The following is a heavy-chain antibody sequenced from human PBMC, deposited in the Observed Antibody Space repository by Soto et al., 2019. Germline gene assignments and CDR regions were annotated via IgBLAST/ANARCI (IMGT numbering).Heavy chain of an antibody. Sequence: PGESLKISCKGSGYSFTSYWIGWVRQMPGKGLEWMGIIYPGDSDTRYSPSFQGQVTISADKSISTAYLQWSSLKASDTAMYYCARSRDYYGSGSYYPHHHLFGMDVWGQGTTVTVSS. J-gene: IGHJ6*02. CDR2: IYPGDSDT. D-gene: IGHD3-10*01. CDR3: ARSRDYYGSGSYYPHHHLFGMDV. V-gene: IGHV5-51*01. CDR1: GYSFTSYW.